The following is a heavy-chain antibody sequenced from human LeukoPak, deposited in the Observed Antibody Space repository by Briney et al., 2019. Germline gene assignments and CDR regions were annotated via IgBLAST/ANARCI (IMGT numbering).Heavy chain of an antibody. Sequence: SQTLSLTCTVSGGSVSSGDYYWSWIRQLPGKGLEWIGYIYYSGSTYYNPSLKSRLTISVDTSKNQFSLKLSSVTAADTAVYYCARRRGNTSGFQGYYFDYWGQGTLVTVSS. CDR2: IYYSGST. CDR1: GGSVSSGDYY. CDR3: ARRRGNTSGFQGYYFDY. V-gene: IGHV4-31*03. D-gene: IGHD6-19*01. J-gene: IGHJ4*02.